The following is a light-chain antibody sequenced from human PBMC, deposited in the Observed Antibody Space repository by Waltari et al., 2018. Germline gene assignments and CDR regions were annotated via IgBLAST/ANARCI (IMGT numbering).Light chain of an antibody. V-gene: IGLV2-14*01. J-gene: IGLJ2*01. CDR2: GVS. CDR1: SSDVGGYNY. CDR3: CSYTTTTTFL. Sequence: QSAPTQPPSVSGSPGQSVTISCIGTSSDVGGYNYVSWYQQHPGKAPKLMIYGVSPRPSGVSDRFSGSKSGNTASLTISGLQAEDEADYYCCSYTTTTTFLFGGGTRLTVL.